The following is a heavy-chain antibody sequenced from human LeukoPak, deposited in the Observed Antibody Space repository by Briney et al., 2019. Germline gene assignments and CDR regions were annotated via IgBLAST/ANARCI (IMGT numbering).Heavy chain of an antibody. Sequence: PGRSLRLSCAASGFTFSSYAMSWVRQAPGKGLEWVSAISGSGGSTYYADSVKGRFTISRDNSKNTLYLQMNSLRAEDTAVYYCAKVSGSYGYLYYFDYWGQGTLVTVSS. V-gene: IGHV3-23*01. CDR2: ISGSGGST. J-gene: IGHJ4*02. CDR1: GFTFSSYA. D-gene: IGHD5-18*01. CDR3: AKVSGSYGYLYYFDY.